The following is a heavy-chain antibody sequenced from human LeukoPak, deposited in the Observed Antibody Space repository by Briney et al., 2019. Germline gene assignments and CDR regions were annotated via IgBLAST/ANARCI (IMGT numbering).Heavy chain of an antibody. Sequence: ASVKVSCKASGYTFTSYDINWVRQATGQGLEWMEWMNPNSGNTGYAQKFQGRVTITRNSYISTAYMELSSLRSEDTAVYYCARGRGYAHYYYYYTDGWGKGTTVTVSS. CDR2: MNPNSGNT. J-gene: IGHJ6*03. D-gene: IGHD5-12*01. CDR1: GYTFTSYD. CDR3: ARGRGYAHYYYYYTDG. V-gene: IGHV1-8*03.